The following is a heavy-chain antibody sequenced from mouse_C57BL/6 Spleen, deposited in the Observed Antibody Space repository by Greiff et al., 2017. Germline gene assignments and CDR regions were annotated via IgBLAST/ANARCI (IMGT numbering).Heavy chain of an antibody. Sequence: EVQLVESGGGLVKPGGSLKLSCAASGFTFSDYGMHWVRQAPEKGLEWVAYISSGSSTIYYADTVKGRFTISRDNAKNTLFLQMTSLRSEDTAMDYWARGDYYGSTFDYWGQGTTLTVSS. D-gene: IGHD1-1*01. V-gene: IGHV5-17*01. CDR2: ISSGSSTI. CDR3: ARGDYYGSTFDY. CDR1: GFTFSDYG. J-gene: IGHJ2*01.